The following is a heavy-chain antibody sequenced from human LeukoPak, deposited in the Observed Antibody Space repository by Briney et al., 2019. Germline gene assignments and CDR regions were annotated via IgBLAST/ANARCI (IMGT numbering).Heavy chain of an antibody. J-gene: IGHJ4*02. V-gene: IGHV1-69*13. CDR2: ITSIFDSP. CDR3: SRDGWDGNSGSYRDY. CDR1: GGPFRSYT. D-gene: IGHD5-24*01. Sequence: SVKVSFKASGGPFRSYTINWVRQAPGQGLEWMGGITSIFDSPNYAQKFQGRLKITADESTSTVYMELSSLRSDDTAVFYCSRDGWDGNSGSYRDYWGQGTLVTVSS.